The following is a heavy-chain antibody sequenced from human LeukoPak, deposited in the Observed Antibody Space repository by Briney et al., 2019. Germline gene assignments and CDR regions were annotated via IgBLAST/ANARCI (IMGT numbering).Heavy chain of an antibody. V-gene: IGHV4-59*11. Sequence: SEALSLTCTVSGGSFSNHYWSWIRQPPGKGLEWIGYIYHTGSTNYNPSLKSRVTISVDTSKNQFSLKLSSVTAADTAVYYCARGNYVDWFDPWGQGTQVTVSS. CDR3: ARGNYVDWFDP. CDR2: IYHTGST. J-gene: IGHJ5*02. CDR1: GGSFSNHY. D-gene: IGHD1-7*01.